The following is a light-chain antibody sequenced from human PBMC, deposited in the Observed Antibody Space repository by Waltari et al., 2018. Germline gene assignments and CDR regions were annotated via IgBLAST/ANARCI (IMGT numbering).Light chain of an antibody. Sequence: DIQMTQSPSSLSASVGDRVTITCQASQDISDHLNWYQQKPGKAPQLLIYDASNLETGVPSRFTGWGSGTEFGFIIRSLQPEDIATYYCQQYDKVFGGGTRVQIK. CDR3: QQYDKV. V-gene: IGKV1-33*01. CDR2: DAS. CDR1: QDISDH. J-gene: IGKJ4*01.